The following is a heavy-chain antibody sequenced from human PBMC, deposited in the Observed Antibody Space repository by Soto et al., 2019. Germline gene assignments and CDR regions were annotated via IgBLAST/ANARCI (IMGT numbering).Heavy chain of an antibody. J-gene: IGHJ4*02. CDR3: ARWRYGDY. D-gene: IGHD1-1*01. V-gene: IGHV1-18*01. Sequence: QVHLVQSGAEVKKPGASVKVSCKGSGYGFTTYGITWVRQAPGQGLEWMAWISAHNGNTNYAQKLQGRVTVTRDTSPSTAYRELRTLRYDDTAVYYCARWRYGDYGGQGALVTVTS. CDR2: ISAHNGNT. CDR1: GYGFTTYG.